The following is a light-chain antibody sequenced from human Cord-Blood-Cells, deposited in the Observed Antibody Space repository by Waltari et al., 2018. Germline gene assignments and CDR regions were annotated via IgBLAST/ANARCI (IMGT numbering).Light chain of an antibody. CDR3: SSYTSSSTVV. CDR1: SSDVGCYNY. J-gene: IGLJ2*01. V-gene: IGLV2-14*01. Sequence: QSALTQPDSVSGSPGQSITISCTGTSSDVGCYNYVSWYQQHPGKAPKLMIYEVSKRPSGVSNRFSGSKSGNTASLTISGLQAEDEADYYCSSYTSSSTVVFGGGTKLTVL. CDR2: EVS.